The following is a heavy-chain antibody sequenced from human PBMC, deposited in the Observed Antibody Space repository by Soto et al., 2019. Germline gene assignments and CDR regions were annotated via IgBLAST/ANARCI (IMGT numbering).Heavy chain of an antibody. CDR2: ISYDGSNK. Sequence: SGGSLRLSCAASGFTFSSYAMHWVRQAPGKGLEWVAVISYDGSNKYYADSVKGRFTISRDNSKNTLYLQMNSLRSEDTAVYYCARVSCSSTSCYGPWWFDPWGQGTLVTVSS. V-gene: IGHV3-30-3*01. D-gene: IGHD2-2*01. CDR3: ARVSCSSTSCYGPWWFDP. J-gene: IGHJ5*02. CDR1: GFTFSSYA.